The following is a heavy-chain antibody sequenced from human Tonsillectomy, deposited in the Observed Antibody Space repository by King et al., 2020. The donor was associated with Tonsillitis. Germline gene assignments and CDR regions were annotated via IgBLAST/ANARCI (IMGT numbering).Heavy chain of an antibody. CDR2: IKQDGSEK. D-gene: IGHD3-3*01. J-gene: IGHJ5*02. CDR3: ARAGEDSGDFWSSQGFDP. CDR1: GFTFSSYW. Sequence: VQLVESGGGLVQPGGSLRLSCAASGFTFSSYWMSWVRQAPGKGLEWVANIKQDGSEKYYVDSVKGRFTISRDNAKNSLNLQMNSLRAEDTAVYYCARAGEDSGDFWSSQGFDPWGQGTLVTVSS. V-gene: IGHV3-7*03.